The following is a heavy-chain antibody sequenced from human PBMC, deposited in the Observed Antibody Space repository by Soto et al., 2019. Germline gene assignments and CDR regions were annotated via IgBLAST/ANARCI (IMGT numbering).Heavy chain of an antibody. Sequence: SLRLACGPSGFIFSDFYMSWIRQAPGKGLEWISYISNSGTYTNYADSVKGRFTISRDNAKNSLYLRMTGLRAEDTAVYYCVRGRGGDWGQGT. J-gene: IGHJ4*02. CDR2: ISNSGTYT. D-gene: IGHD3-10*01. V-gene: IGHV3-11*06. CDR3: VRGRGGD. CDR1: GFIFSDFY.